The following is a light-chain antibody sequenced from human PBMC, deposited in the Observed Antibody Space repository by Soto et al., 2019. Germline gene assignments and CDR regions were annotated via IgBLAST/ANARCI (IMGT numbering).Light chain of an antibody. CDR2: LNSDGGH. CDR3: QTWGTGIVV. CDR1: SGHSSYA. V-gene: IGLV4-69*01. Sequence: QLVLTQSPSASASLGASVKLTCTLSSGHSSYAIAWHQQQPEKGPRYLMKLNSDGGHIKGDGIPDRFSGSSSGAERYLSISSLQSEDEADYYCQTWGTGIVVFGGGTKVTVL. J-gene: IGLJ2*01.